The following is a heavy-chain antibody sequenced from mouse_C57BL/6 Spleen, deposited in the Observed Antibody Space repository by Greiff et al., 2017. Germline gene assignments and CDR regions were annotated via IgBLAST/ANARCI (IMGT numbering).Heavy chain of an antibody. CDR2: ISNGGGST. J-gene: IGHJ2*01. V-gene: IGHV5-12*01. CDR3: ARKYFDY. Sequence: EVQGVESGGGLVQPGGSLKLSCAASGFTFSDYYMYWVRQTPEKRLEWVAYISNGGGSTYYPDTVKGRITISRDNAKNTLYLQMSRLKSEDTAMYYCARKYFDYWGQGTTLTVAS. CDR1: GFTFSDYY.